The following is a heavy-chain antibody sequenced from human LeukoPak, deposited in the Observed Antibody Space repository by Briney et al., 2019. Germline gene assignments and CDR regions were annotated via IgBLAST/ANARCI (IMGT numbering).Heavy chain of an antibody. CDR2: ISYDGSNK. CDR1: GFTFSSYG. D-gene: IGHD6-13*01. V-gene: IGHV3-30*03. CDR3: ARDPWGYSSSWANDAFDI. Sequence: PGGSLRLSCAASGFTFSSYGMHWVRQAPGKGLEWVAVISYDGSNKYYADSVKGRFTISRDNSKNTLYLQMNSLRAEDTAVYYCARDPWGYSSSWANDAFDIWGQGTMVTVSS. J-gene: IGHJ3*02.